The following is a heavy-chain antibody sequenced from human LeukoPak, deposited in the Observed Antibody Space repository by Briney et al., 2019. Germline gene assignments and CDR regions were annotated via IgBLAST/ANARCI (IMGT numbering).Heavy chain of an antibody. CDR2: INSDGSST. D-gene: IGHD2-2*02. V-gene: IGHV3-74*01. CDR3: AREGSYCSSTSCYMADFDY. J-gene: IGHJ4*02. CDR1: GFTFSSYW. Sequence: GGSLRLSCAASGFTFSSYWMHWVRQAPGKGPVWVSRINSDGSSTSYADSVKGRFTISRDNAKNTLYLQMNSLRAEDTAVYYCAREGSYCSSTSCYMADFDYWGQGTLVTVSS.